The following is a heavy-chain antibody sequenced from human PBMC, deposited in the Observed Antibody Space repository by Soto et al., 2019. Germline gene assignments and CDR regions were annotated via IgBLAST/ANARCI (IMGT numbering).Heavy chain of an antibody. D-gene: IGHD3-10*01. CDR2: ISWNSGSI. Sequence: EVQLVESGGGLVQPGRSLRLSCAASGFTFDDYAMHWVRQAPGKGLEWVSGISWNSGSIGYADSVKGRFTISRDNAKNSRYLQRNSLRAEDTALYCCAKGGQRGVEGGGYWGQGTLVTVSS. CDR3: AKGGQRGVEGGGY. V-gene: IGHV3-9*01. J-gene: IGHJ4*02. CDR1: GFTFDDYA.